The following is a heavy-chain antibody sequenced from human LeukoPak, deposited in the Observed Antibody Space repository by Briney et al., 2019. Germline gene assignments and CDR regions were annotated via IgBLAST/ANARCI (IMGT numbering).Heavy chain of an antibody. CDR2: IYYSGST. J-gene: IGHJ4*02. Sequence: SQTLSLTCTVSGGSISSGGYYWSWIRQHPGKGLEWIGYIYYSGSTYYNPSLKSRVTISVDTSKNQFSLKLSSVTAADTAVYYCARDRYYYDSSGSRFDYWGQGTLVTVFS. V-gene: IGHV4-31*03. CDR3: ARDRYYYDSSGSRFDY. D-gene: IGHD3-22*01. CDR1: GGSISSGGYY.